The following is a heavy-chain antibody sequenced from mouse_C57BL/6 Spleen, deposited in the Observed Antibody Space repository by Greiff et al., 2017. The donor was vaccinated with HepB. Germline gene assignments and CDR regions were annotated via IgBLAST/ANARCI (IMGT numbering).Heavy chain of an antibody. V-gene: IGHV5-9-1*02. CDR1: GFTFSSYA. Sequence: EVKLVESGEGLVKPGGSLKLSCAASGFTFSSYAMSWVRQTPEKRLEWVAYISSGGDYIYYADTVKGRFTISRDNARNTLYLQMSSLKSEDTAMYYCTRDAYYGSSLYFDYWGQGTTLTVSS. CDR2: ISSGGDYI. CDR3: TRDAYYGSSLYFDY. D-gene: IGHD1-1*01. J-gene: IGHJ2*01.